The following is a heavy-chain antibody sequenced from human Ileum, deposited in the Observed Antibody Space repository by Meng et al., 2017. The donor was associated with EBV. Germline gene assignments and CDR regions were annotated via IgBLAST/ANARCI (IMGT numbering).Heavy chain of an antibody. D-gene: IGHD6-19*01. CDR2: ISAYNGNT. CDR1: GYTFTNYG. Sequence: QVQLVQSGGEVKKPGASVKVSCKASGYTFTNYGISWVRQAPGQGLEWMGWISAYNGNTVYAQELQGRVTMTTDTSTSTAYMELRSLRSDDTAVYYCARDQENTGGWVREWFDYWGQGTLVTVSS. J-gene: IGHJ4*02. CDR3: ARDQENTGGWVREWFDY. V-gene: IGHV1-18*01.